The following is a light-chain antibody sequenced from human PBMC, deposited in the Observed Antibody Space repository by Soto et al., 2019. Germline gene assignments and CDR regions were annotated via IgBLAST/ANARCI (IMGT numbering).Light chain of an antibody. CDR2: AAS. CDR3: QQYNSHDDIA. J-gene: IGKJ4*01. V-gene: IGKV1-39*01. Sequence: IQMTQSPSSLSASVGDRVTITCRASQSISSYLNWYQQKPGKAPKLLIYAASSLQSGVPSRFSGSGSGTDFTLTISSLQPEDFATYYCQQYNSHDDIAFGRGTKVEIK. CDR1: QSISSY.